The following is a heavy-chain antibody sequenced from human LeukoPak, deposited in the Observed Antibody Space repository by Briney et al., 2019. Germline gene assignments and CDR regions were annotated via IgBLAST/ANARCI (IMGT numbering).Heavy chain of an antibody. CDR3: ARGFSSSRPRYFDY. V-gene: IGHV3-21*01. J-gene: IGHJ4*02. D-gene: IGHD6-13*01. Sequence: GGSLRLSCAASGFTFSSYSMNWVRQAPGKGLEWVSSISSSSSYIYYADSVKGRFTISRDNAKNSLYLQMNSLRAEDTAVYYCARGFSSSRPRYFDYWGQGTLVTVSS. CDR2: ISSSSSYI. CDR1: GFTFSSYS.